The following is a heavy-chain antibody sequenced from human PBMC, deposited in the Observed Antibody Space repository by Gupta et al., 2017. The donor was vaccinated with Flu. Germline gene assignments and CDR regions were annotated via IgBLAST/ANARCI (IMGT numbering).Heavy chain of an antibody. D-gene: IGHD3-16*01. CDR3: ARDPTEGSSISCPRYHVCEP. J-gene: IGHJ5*02. Sequence: YPLHWVRQAPGKGLEWVAMISYDGNNENYAESGKGRFNISRDRSKNTLYLQMNSLRPEDTAVYHCARDPTEGSSISCPRYHVCEPWGQGTLGTVSS. V-gene: IGHV3-30-3*01. CDR2: ISYDGNNE. CDR1: YP.